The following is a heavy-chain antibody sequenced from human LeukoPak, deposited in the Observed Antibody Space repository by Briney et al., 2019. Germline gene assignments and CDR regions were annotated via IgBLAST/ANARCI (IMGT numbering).Heavy chain of an antibody. CDR3: ARDSNYYGSGSYFDP. CDR2: ISSSGTII. D-gene: IGHD3-10*01. CDR1: GFTFSSYE. J-gene: IGHJ5*02. Sequence: GGSLRLSCAASGFTFSSYEMNWVRQTPGNGLEWVSYISSSGTIIYYADSVKGRFTISRDNANNSVSLQMNSLTAEDTAVYYCARDSNYYGSGSYFDPWGQGTLVTVSS. V-gene: IGHV3-48*03.